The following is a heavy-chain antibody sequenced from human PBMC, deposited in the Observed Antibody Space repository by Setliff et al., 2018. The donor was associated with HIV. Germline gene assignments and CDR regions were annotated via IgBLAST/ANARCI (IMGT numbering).Heavy chain of an antibody. CDR3: GIGGYYDFGSPYYIDV. Sequence: PSETLSLTCTVSGGSISSGSYYWSWIRQPAGKGLEWIGRIYTSVSTNYNPSLKSRVTISVAFSKNQFSLRLSSVTAADTAVYYCGIGGYYDFGSPYYIDVWGKGTTVTVSS. CDR2: IYTSVST. D-gene: IGHD3-3*01. J-gene: IGHJ6*03. V-gene: IGHV4-61*02. CDR1: GGSISSGSYY.